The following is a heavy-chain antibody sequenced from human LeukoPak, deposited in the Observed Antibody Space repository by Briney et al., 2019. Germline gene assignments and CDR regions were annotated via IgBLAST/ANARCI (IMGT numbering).Heavy chain of an antibody. D-gene: IGHD3-3*01. Sequence: PGGSLRLSCAASGFTFSSYSMNWVRQAPGKGLEWVAVISYDGSNKYYADSVKGRFTISRDNSKNTLYLQMNSLRAEDTAVYYCARDDLYYDFWSGYSEGPHMDVWGQGTTVTVSS. CDR1: GFTFSSYS. CDR3: ARDDLYYDFWSGYSEGPHMDV. V-gene: IGHV3-30*03. J-gene: IGHJ6*02. CDR2: ISYDGSNK.